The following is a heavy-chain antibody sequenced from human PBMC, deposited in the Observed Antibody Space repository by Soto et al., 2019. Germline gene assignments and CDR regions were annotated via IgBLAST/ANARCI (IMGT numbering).Heavy chain of an antibody. CDR1: GYTFTSYD. J-gene: IGHJ5*02. CDR2: MNPNSGNT. D-gene: IGHD6-13*01. Sequence: QVQLVQSGAEVKKPGASVKVSCKASGYTFTSYDINWVRQATGQGLEWMGWMNPNSGNTGYAQKFQGRVTMTRNTSKSTAYMELGSLGSEDTAVYYCARAPYSSSWMVSWFDPWGQGTLVTVSS. CDR3: ARAPYSSSWMVSWFDP. V-gene: IGHV1-8*01.